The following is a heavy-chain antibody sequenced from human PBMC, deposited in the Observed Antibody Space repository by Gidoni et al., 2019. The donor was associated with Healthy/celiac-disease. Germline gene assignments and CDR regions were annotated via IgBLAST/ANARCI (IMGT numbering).Heavy chain of an antibody. CDR3: ARGGEVGADY. CDR1: GYTFTSYD. V-gene: IGHV1-8*01. CDR2: MNPNSDHT. J-gene: IGHJ4*02. D-gene: IGHD3-16*01. Sequence: QVQLVQSGAEVKKPGASVKVSCKASGYTFTSYDIHWVRQATGQGLGWRGWMNPNSDHTGKAKKWQDRVTMTRNNSVRPSYRERSSLRSEDKAGYYGARGGEVGADYWGQGTLVAVSS.